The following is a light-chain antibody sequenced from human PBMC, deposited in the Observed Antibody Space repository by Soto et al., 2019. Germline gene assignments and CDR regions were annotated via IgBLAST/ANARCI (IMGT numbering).Light chain of an antibody. CDR2: EVS. CDR3: SSYSIRTAYL. Sequence: QSAVSEPASVSGSTGQSVTCSCTGTSSDVGGYDYVSWYQLHPGKAPKLMVFEVSNRPSGVSYRFSGSKSGNTASLTISGLQAEDEADYFCSSYSIRTAYLFGTGTKVTVL. CDR1: SSDVGGYDY. J-gene: IGLJ1*01. V-gene: IGLV2-14*01.